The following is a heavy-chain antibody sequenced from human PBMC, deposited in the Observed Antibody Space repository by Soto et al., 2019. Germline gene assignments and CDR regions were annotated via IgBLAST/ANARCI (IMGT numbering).Heavy chain of an antibody. CDR3: ARDRLRGYDSSGFYS. D-gene: IGHD3-22*01. V-gene: IGHV1-18*04. CDR1: GYTFSNYG. Sequence: ASVKVSCKASGYTFSNYGITWVRQAPGQGLEWMGWVSAYNRNTNYAQKFEDRVTMTTDTSTGTAYMELRSLRSDDTAVYFCARDRLRGYDSSGFYSWGQGTMVTVSS. J-gene: IGHJ4*02. CDR2: VSAYNRNT.